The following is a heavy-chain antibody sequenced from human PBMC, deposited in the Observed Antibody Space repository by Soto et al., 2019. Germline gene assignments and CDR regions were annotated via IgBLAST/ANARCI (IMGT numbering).Heavy chain of an antibody. CDR3: ARLFYYDSSGYSAPAFDI. CDR2: TYYRSKWYN. V-gene: IGHV6-1*01. CDR1: GDSASSNSAA. Sequence: SQTLSLTCAISGDSASSNSAAWNWIRQSPSRGLEWLGRTYYRSKWYNDYAVSVKSRITINPDTSKNQFSLQLNSVTPEDTAVYYCARLFYYDSSGYSAPAFDIWGQGTMVTVSS. D-gene: IGHD3-22*01. J-gene: IGHJ3*02.